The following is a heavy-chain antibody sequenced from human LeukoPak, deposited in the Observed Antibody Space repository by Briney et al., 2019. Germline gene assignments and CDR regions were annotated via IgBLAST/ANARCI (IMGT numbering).Heavy chain of an antibody. J-gene: IGHJ6*03. D-gene: IGHD3-10*01. CDR1: GYAFTSYD. CDR2: MNPNSGNT. CDR3: ARVSLGYYGSGSYYNIYYYYYMDV. Sequence: ASVKVSCKASGYAFTSYDINWVRQATGQGLEWMGWMNPNSGNTGYAQKFQGRVTMTRNTSISTAYMELSSLRSEDTAVYYCARVSLGYYGSGSYYNIYYYYYMDVWGKGTTVTISS. V-gene: IGHV1-8*01.